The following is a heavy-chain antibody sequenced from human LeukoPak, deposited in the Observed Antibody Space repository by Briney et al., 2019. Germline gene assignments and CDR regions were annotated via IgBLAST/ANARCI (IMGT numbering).Heavy chain of an antibody. D-gene: IGHD1-7*01. CDR3: ARELNYDAFDI. Sequence: GASVTVSCTASGYTFTSYYMHWVRQAPGQGLEWMGIINPSGGSTSYAQKFQGRVTMTRDTSTSTVYMELSSLRSEDTAVYYCARELNYDAFDIWGQGTMVTVSS. CDR2: INPSGGST. CDR1: GYTFTSYY. V-gene: IGHV1-46*01. J-gene: IGHJ3*02.